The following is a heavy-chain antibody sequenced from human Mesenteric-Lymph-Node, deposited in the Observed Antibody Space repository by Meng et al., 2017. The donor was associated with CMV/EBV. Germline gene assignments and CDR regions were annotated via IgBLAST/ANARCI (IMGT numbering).Heavy chain of an antibody. Sequence: SVKVSCKASGGTFISYAISWVRQAPGQGLEWMGGIIPIFGTPNYAQKFQGRVTITTDESTTTAYMELSSLRSDDTAIYYCATGYINYAYVLDVWGQGTTVTVSS. CDR1: GGTFISYA. D-gene: IGHD5-12*01. J-gene: IGHJ6*02. V-gene: IGHV1-69*05. CDR3: ATGYINYAYVLDV. CDR2: IIPIFGTP.